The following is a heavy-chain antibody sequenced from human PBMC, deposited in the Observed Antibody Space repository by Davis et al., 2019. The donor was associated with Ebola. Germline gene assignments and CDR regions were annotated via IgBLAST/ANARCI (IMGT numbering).Heavy chain of an antibody. Sequence: GESPKIPRAAPGFTFSSYAMTWVRQAPGKGLERVSGISGCGGSTYYADSVKGRFTISRDNSKNTLYLQMNSLRAEDTAVYYCARGGRDFWSGYFGSWGQGTLVTVSS. CDR1: GFTFSSYA. V-gene: IGHV3-23*01. CDR3: ARGGRDFWSGYFGS. J-gene: IGHJ5*02. CDR2: ISGCGGST. D-gene: IGHD3-3*01.